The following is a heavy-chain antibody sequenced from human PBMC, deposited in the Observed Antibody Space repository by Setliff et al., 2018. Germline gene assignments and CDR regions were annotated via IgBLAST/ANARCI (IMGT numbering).Heavy chain of an antibody. CDR3: AKAAKYDSSGYYGFWFDP. CDR2: ISPSGSP. D-gene: IGHD3-22*01. Sequence: PSETLSLTCSVSGASITSGGFYRTWIRQPAGKGLEWIGHISPSGSPTYNPSLKSRVTISVDTSKNQFSLRLKSVTAADTAVYYCAKAAKYDSSGYYGFWFDPWGQGTLVTVSS. V-gene: IGHV4-61*09. J-gene: IGHJ5*02. CDR1: GASITSGGFY.